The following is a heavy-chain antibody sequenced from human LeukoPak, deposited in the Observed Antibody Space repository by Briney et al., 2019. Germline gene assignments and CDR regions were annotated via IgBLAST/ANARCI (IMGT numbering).Heavy chain of an antibody. J-gene: IGHJ6*02. CDR2: IYYSGST. Sequence: PSETLSLTCTVSGGSISSYYWSWIRHPPRKGLEWIGYIYYSGSTNYNPSLKSRVTISVDTSKNQFSLKLSSVTAADTAVYYCARVLTVTTWDYYYGMDVWGQGTTVTVSS. CDR3: ARVLTVTTWDYYYGMDV. V-gene: IGHV4-59*01. CDR1: GGSISSYY. D-gene: IGHD4-17*01.